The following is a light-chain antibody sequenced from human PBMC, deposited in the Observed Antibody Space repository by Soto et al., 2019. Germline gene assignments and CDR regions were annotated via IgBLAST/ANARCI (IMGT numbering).Light chain of an antibody. CDR1: SSDVGAYNY. CDR2: EVS. J-gene: IGLJ2*01. Sequence: QSALTQPPSASGSPGQSVTISCTGTSSDVGAYNYVSWYQQHPGKAPKLMIYEVSKRPSGVPDRFSGSKSGNTASLTVSGLQAEDEADYYCSSYAGSNNVVFGGRTKVTVL. CDR3: SSYAGSNNVV. V-gene: IGLV2-8*01.